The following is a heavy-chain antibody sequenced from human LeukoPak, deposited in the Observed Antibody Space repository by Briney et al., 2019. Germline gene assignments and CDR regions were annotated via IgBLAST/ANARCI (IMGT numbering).Heavy chain of an antibody. D-gene: IGHD4-23*01. CDR3: ARDSEDYGGKGLGY. V-gene: IGHV3-53*01. Sequence: GGSLRLPCAASGFTVRSTYMSWVRQAPGKGLEWVSVIYSGGSTYYADSVKGRFTISRDNSKNTLYLQMNSLRAEDTAVYYCARDSEDYGGKGLGYWGQGTLVTVSS. CDR2: IYSGGST. J-gene: IGHJ4*02. CDR1: GFTVRSTY.